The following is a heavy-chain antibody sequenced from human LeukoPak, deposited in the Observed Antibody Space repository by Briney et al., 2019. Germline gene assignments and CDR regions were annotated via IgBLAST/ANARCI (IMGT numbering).Heavy chain of an antibody. D-gene: IGHD4-17*01. Sequence: SETLSLTCAVSGGSVSSVGYSWSWIRQPPGRGLEWIGYIYDSGSTYYNPSLRGRVTLSVDKSKNQFSLKLSSVTAADTAVFYCARDGATVTTESAFDIWGQGTMVTVSS. V-gene: IGHV4-30-2*01. CDR3: ARDGATVTTESAFDI. CDR2: IYDSGST. J-gene: IGHJ3*02. CDR1: GGSVSSVGYS.